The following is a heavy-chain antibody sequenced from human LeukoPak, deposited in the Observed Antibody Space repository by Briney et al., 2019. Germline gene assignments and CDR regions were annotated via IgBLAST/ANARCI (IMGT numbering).Heavy chain of an antibody. CDR3: ARGGSSGYYSLGY. J-gene: IGHJ4*02. D-gene: IGHD3-22*01. CDR1: GFTFSSYW. CDR2: INTDGSST. Sequence: QSGGSLRLFCAASGFTFSSYWMHWVRQVPGTGLVWVSRINTDGSSTSYADSVKGRFTISRDNAKNTLYLQMNSLRAEDTAAYYCARGGSSGYYSLGYWGQGTLVTVSS. V-gene: IGHV3-74*01.